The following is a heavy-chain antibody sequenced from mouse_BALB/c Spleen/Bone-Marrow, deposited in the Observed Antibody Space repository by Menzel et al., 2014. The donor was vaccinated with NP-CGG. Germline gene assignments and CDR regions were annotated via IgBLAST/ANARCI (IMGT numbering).Heavy chain of an antibody. D-gene: IGHD2-4*01. Sequence: DVHLVESGGGLAKPGGSLQLSCAASGFTFSTYAMSWVRQTPEKRLEWVATISSSGSCTYYPDSVKGRFTISRDNAKNTLYLQMSSLRSEDTAMFYCSRLRMITTYFDVWGAGTTVTVSS. J-gene: IGHJ1*01. CDR2: ISSSGSCT. CDR1: GFTFSTYA. CDR3: SRLRMITTYFDV. V-gene: IGHV5-9-3*01.